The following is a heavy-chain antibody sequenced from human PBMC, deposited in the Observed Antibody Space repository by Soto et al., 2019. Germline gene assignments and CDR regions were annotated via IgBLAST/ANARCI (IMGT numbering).Heavy chain of an antibody. CDR1: GFSFFSYA. V-gene: IGHV3-23*01. Sequence: SGGSLRLSCTGSGFSFFSYAMSCVRQAPWKGLEWFSTISGSGGHTYYADSVKGRFVVSRDNDKNTVYLHMSSLTGEDTAGYLCAKIEIGWFANWGQGTQVTVSS. D-gene: IGHD6-19*01. CDR2: ISGSGGHT. CDR3: AKIEIGWFAN. J-gene: IGHJ4*02.